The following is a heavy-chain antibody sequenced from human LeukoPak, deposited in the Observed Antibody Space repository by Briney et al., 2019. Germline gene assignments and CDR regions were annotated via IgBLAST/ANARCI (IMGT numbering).Heavy chain of an antibody. D-gene: IGHD3-3*01. Sequence: NSGGSLRLSCAASGFTFSSYSMSWVRQAPGKGLEWVGRIKSKTDGGTTDYAAPVKGRFTISRDDSKNTLYLQMNSLKTEDTAVYYCTTERYYDFWSGYSWNFDYWGQGTLVTVSS. J-gene: IGHJ4*02. CDR1: GFTFSSYS. CDR3: TTERYYDFWSGYSWNFDY. V-gene: IGHV3-15*01. CDR2: IKSKTDGGTT.